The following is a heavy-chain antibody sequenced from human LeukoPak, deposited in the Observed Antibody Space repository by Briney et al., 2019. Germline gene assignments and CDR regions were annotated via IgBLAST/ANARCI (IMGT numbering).Heavy chain of an antibody. CDR2: TVSRGTT. Sequence: GGSLRLSCVASGFTFTSDAMNWVRQAPGKGLEWVSSTVSRGTTQYTDSVKGRFTVSRDTSKNTLYLQMNSLRVDDTAVYYCAKCSTSAYTTGWCNWIDPWGQGTLVTVSS. D-gene: IGHD6-19*01. V-gene: IGHV3-23*01. CDR3: AKCSTSAYTTGWCNWIDP. CDR1: GFTFTSDA. J-gene: IGHJ5*02.